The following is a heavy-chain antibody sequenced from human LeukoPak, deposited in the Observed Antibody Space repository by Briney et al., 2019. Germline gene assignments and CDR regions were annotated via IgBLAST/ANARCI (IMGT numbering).Heavy chain of an antibody. V-gene: IGHV4-59*01. D-gene: IGHD6-19*01. CDR3: AGIAVAGTY. J-gene: IGHJ4*02. CDR2: IYYSGST. Sequence: SETLSLTCTVSGGSISSYYWSWIRQPPGKGLEWIGYIYYSGSTNYNPSLKSRVAISVDTSKNQFSLKLSSVTAADTAVYYCAGIAVAGTYWGQGTLVTVSS. CDR1: GGSISSYY.